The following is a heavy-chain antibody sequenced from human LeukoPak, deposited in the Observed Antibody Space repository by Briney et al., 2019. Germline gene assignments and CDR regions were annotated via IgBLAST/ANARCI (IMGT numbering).Heavy chain of an antibody. Sequence: GESLKISCKGTGYSFTSYWIGWVRQMPGKGLEWMGIIYPGDSDTRYSPSFQGQVTISADKSISTAYLQWSSLEASDTGMYYCARRAYSFEWFDPWGQGTLVSVSS. V-gene: IGHV5-51*01. CDR3: ARRAYSFEWFDP. CDR2: IYPGDSDT. D-gene: IGHD5-18*01. CDR1: GYSFTSYW. J-gene: IGHJ5*02.